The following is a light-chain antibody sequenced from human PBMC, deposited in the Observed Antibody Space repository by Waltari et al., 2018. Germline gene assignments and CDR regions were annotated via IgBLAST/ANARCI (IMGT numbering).Light chain of an antibody. CDR3: EAWDASLNDLV. J-gene: IGLJ2*01. CDR2: ANT. Sequence: QSVLTQPPSASGTPGQRVTIPCSGSSSTIGRHIVTWYQQLPGTAPKPPNTPWYQQLPGPAPKLLIYANTQRPSGVPGRFSGSKSGTSASLAISGLQSEDEADYYCEAWDASLNDLVLGGGTKLTVL. CDR1: SSTIGRHI. V-gene: IGLV1-44*01.